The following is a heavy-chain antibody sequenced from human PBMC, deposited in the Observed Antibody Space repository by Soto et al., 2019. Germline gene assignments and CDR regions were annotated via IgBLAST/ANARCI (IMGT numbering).Heavy chain of an antibody. D-gene: IGHD6-25*01. CDR2: VYHSGIT. CDR3: ARARGYGQYYPYYMDV. J-gene: IGHJ6*03. V-gene: IGHV4-59*01. Sequence: QVQLQESGPGLVKPSETLSLTCSVSGGSISSFYWMWIRQPPGEGLEYIGYVYHSGITNYNPSLKSRVTISVDTPKIQFSLKLSAVTSADTAIYFCARARGYGQYYPYYMDVWGKGTKVTVSS. CDR1: GGSISSFY.